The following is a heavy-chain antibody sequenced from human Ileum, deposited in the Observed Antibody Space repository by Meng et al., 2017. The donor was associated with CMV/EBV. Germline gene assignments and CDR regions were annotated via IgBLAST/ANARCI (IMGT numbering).Heavy chain of an antibody. CDR1: GFTFITYT. CDR2: LSYDGSSS. Sequence: GESLKISCTASGFTFITYTMNWVRQAPGKGLEWVAVLSYDGSSSYYADSVKGRFTISRDKSNNTLYLQMNSLRAEDAAAYYCARLGRHQLVWGPLDTWGQGTMVTVSS. J-gene: IGHJ3*02. V-gene: IGHV3-30-3*01. CDR3: ARLGRHQLVWGPLDT. D-gene: IGHD2-2*01.